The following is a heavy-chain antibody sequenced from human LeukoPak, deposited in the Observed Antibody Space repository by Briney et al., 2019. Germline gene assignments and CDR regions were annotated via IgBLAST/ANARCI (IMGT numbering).Heavy chain of an antibody. J-gene: IGHJ4*02. V-gene: IGHV1-58*01. CDR3: AADPYDYGDYVLGY. CDR2: IVGGSGNT. Sequence: SVKVSCKPSVFTFTSSAVPRVRQARGQRLEWIGSIVGGSGNTNYAQKLHERVTTTSDMTTSTAYTELSKVRSEDTAVYYCAADPYDYGDYVLGYWRQGTLVSVSS. CDR1: VFTFTSSA. D-gene: IGHD4-17*01.